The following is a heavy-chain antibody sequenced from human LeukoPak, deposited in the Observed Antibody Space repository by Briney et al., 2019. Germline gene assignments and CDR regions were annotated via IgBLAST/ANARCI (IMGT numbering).Heavy chain of an antibody. J-gene: IGHJ5*02. Sequence: GGSLRLSCAASGFTFDDYAMHWVRQAPGKGLEWVSGISWNSGSIGYADSVKGRFTISRDNAKNSLYLQMNSLRAEDMALYYFAKSPGVNSAPFDPWGQGTLVTVSS. CDR3: AKSPGVNSAPFDP. V-gene: IGHV3-9*03. CDR2: ISWNSGSI. D-gene: IGHD3-10*01. CDR1: GFTFDDYA.